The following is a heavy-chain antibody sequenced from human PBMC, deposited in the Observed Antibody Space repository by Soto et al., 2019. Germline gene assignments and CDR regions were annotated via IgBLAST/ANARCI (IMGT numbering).Heavy chain of an antibody. CDR1: GFTFSSYS. V-gene: IGHV3-21*01. Sequence: EVQLVDSGGGLVKPGGSLRLSCAASGFTFSSYSMNWVRQAPGKGLEWVSSITSSSTYIYYAASVKGRFTISRDNAKISLYLQMNSLRAEDTAVYYCARALTQYCSGGSCYHYGMDFWRQGTTVTVSS. J-gene: IGHJ6*02. CDR3: ARALTQYCSGGSCYHYGMDF. CDR2: ITSSSTYI. D-gene: IGHD2-15*01.